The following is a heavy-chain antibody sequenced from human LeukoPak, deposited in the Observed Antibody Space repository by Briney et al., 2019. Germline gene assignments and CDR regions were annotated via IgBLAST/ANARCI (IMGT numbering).Heavy chain of an antibody. Sequence: SETLSLTCTVSGGSISSYYWSWIRQPPGKGLGWIGYIYTSGSTNYNPSLKGRVTISVDTSKNQFSLKLSSVTAADTAVYYCARHYCSGGSCYYFDYWGQGTLVTVSS. D-gene: IGHD2-15*01. CDR3: ARHYCSGGSCYYFDY. CDR1: GGSISSYY. V-gene: IGHV4-4*09. CDR2: IYTSGST. J-gene: IGHJ4*02.